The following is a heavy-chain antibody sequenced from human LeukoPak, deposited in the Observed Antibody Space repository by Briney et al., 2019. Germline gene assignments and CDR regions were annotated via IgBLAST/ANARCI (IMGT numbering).Heavy chain of an antibody. CDR1: GGSFSGYY. D-gene: IGHD1-1*01. J-gene: IGHJ5*02. Sequence: SETLSLTCAVYGGSFSGYYWSWIRLPPGKGLEWIGEINHSGSTTYNPSLKSRVTISVDTSKNQFSLKLSSVTAADPAVYYCARGGGGYLTNNWFDPWGQGTLVTVSS. V-gene: IGHV4-34*01. CDR2: INHSGST. CDR3: ARGGGGYLTNNWFDP.